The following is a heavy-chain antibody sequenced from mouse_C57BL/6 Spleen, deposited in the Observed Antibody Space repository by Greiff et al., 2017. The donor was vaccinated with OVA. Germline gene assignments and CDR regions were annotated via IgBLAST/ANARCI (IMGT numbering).Heavy chain of an antibody. CDR3: ARGPDYYGSSYDYFDY. V-gene: IGHV1-9*01. D-gene: IGHD1-1*01. CDR2: ILPGSGST. CDR1: GYTFTGYW. J-gene: IGHJ2*01. Sequence: VKLQESGAELMKPGASVKLSCKATGYTFTGYWIEWVKQRPGHGLEWIGEILPGSGSTNYNEKFKGKATFTADTSSNTAYMQLSSLTTEDSAIYYCARGPDYYGSSYDYFDYWGQGTTLTVSS.